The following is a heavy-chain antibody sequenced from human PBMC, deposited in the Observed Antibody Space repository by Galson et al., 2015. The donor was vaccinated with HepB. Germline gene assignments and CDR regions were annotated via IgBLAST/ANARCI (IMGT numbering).Heavy chain of an antibody. V-gene: IGHV3-30*04. CDR2: ISYDGSNK. Sequence: SLRLSCAASGFTFSSYAMHWVRRAPGKGLEWVAVISYDGSNKYYADSVKGRFTISRDNSKNTLYLQMNSLRAEDTAVYYCARTPEGSRQGRWDAFDIWGQGTMVTVSS. J-gene: IGHJ3*02. CDR1: GFTFSSYA. CDR3: ARTPEGSRQGRWDAFDI. D-gene: IGHD1-14*01.